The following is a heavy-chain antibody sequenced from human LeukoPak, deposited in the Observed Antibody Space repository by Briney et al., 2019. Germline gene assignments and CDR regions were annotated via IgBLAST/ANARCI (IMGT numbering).Heavy chain of an antibody. CDR3: AKDPQWPGSFDY. CDR1: GFTFSSYG. CDR2: IRYDGSNK. J-gene: IGHJ4*02. V-gene: IGHV3-30*02. D-gene: IGHD6-19*01. Sequence: GSLSLSCAASGFTFSSYGMHWVRQAPGKGLEWVAFIRYDGSNKYYADSVKGRFTISRDNSKNTLYLQMNSLRAEDTAVYYCAKDPQWPGSFDYWGQGTLVTVSS.